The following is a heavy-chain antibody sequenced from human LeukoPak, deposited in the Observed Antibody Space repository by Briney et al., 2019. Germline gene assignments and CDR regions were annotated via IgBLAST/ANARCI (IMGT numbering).Heavy chain of an antibody. J-gene: IGHJ4*02. D-gene: IGHD4-11*01. CDR2: IHASGST. V-gene: IGHV4-59*10. CDR3: ARHVYTNYPVFDY. CDR1: GGSFSGYY. Sequence: PSETLSLTCAVYGGSFSGYYWSWIRQPAGKGLEWIGRIHASGSTNYNPSLKSRVTMSVDTSKNQFSLTLSSVTAADTAVYYCARHVYTNYPVFDYWGQGTLVTVSS.